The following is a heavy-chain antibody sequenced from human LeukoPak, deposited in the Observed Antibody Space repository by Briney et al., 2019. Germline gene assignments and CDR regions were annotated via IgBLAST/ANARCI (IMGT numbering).Heavy chain of an antibody. CDR1: GYSFTSYW. Sequence: GESLKISCKGSGYSFTSYWIGWVRQMPGKGLEWMGIIYPGDSDTRYSPSFQGQVTISADKSISTAYLQWSSLKASDAAMYYCARHGTGIVVVPAAKDVGEKYYYYYGMDVWGQGTTVTVSS. V-gene: IGHV5-51*01. CDR3: ARHGTGIVVVPAAKDVGEKYYYYYGMDV. J-gene: IGHJ6*02. D-gene: IGHD2-2*01. CDR2: IYPGDSDT.